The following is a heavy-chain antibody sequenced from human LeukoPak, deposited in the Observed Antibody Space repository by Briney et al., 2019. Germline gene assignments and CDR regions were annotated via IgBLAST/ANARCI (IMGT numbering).Heavy chain of an antibody. V-gene: IGHV4-39*07. CDR3: ARCITIFGFWFDL. J-gene: IGHJ5*02. D-gene: IGHD3-3*01. Sequence: SETLSLTCTVSGGSISSSSYYRGWIRQPPGKGLEWIGNIDYSGRTYYNPSLKSRVTILVDTSKNHFSLKLSSVTAADTAVYYCARCITIFGFWFDLWGQGTLVTVSS. CDR2: IDYSGRT. CDR1: GGSISSSSYY.